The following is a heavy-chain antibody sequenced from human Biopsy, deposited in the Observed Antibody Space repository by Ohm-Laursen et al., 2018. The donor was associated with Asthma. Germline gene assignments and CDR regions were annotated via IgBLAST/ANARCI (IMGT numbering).Heavy chain of an antibody. CDR1: AFTFSTYG. J-gene: IGHJ4*02. V-gene: IGHV3-9*01. D-gene: IGHD1-26*01. CDR2: ISWNSGSI. CDR3: AKGEWELLEANFDY. Sequence: SLRLSCAASAFTFSTYGMNWVRQAPGKGLEWVSGISWNSGSIGYADSVKGRFTISRDNAKNSLYLQMNSLRAEDTALYYCAKGEWELLEANFDYWGQGTLVTVSS.